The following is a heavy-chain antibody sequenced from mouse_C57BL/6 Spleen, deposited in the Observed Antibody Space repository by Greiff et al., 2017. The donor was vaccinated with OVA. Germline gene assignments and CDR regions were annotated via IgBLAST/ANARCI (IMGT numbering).Heavy chain of an antibody. J-gene: IGHJ2*01. Sequence: EVQLQESGAELVRPGASVKLSCTASGFNIKDDYMHWVKQRPEQGLAWIGWIDPENGDTEYASKFQGKATIPADPSSNTAYLQLSSLTSEDTAVYYCTKVPGPIPGGTYFDYWGQGTTLTVSS. CDR3: TKVPGPIPGGTYFDY. CDR2: IDPENGDT. D-gene: IGHD1-1*02. V-gene: IGHV14-4*01. CDR1: GFNIKDDY.